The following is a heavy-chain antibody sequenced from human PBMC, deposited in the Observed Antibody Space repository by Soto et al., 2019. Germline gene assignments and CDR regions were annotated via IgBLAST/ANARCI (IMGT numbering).Heavy chain of an antibody. CDR2: IYDRGST. CDR3: ARLRQITGTMEYFDY. CDR1: GDSINSYY. V-gene: IGHV4-59*01. Sequence: SETLSLTCTVSGDSINSYYWSWIRQAPGKGLEWIGYIYDRGSTYYNPSLKSRVTMTEDMSKNQYSLRVNSVTAADTAVYYCARLRQITGTMEYFDYWGQGILVTVS. J-gene: IGHJ4*02. D-gene: IGHD1-20*01.